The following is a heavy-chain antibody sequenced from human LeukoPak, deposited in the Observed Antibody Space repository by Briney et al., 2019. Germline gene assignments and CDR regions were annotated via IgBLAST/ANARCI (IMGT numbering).Heavy chain of an antibody. CDR1: GGSISSSSYY. J-gene: IGHJ4*02. CDR3: ASLSILTGYFLDY. CDR2: IYYSGST. D-gene: IGHD3-9*01. Sequence: SETLSLTCTVSGGSISSSSYYWGWIRQPPGKGLEWIGSIYYSGSTYYNPSLKSRVTISVDTSKNQFSLKLSSVTAADTAVYYCASLSILTGYFLDYWGQETLVTVSS. V-gene: IGHV4-39*07.